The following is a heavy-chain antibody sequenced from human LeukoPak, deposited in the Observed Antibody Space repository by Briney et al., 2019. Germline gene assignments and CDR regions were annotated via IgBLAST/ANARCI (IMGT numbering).Heavy chain of an antibody. CDR1: GFTFSSYS. Sequence: PGGSLRLSCAASGFTFSSYSMNWVRQAPGKGLEWVSSISSSSSYIYYADSVKGRFTISRDNAKNSLYLQMNSLRAEDTAVYYCARDPSSGYYYYFDYWGQGTLVTVSS. D-gene: IGHD3-22*01. CDR2: ISSSSSYI. CDR3: ARDPSSGYYYYFDY. J-gene: IGHJ4*02. V-gene: IGHV3-21*01.